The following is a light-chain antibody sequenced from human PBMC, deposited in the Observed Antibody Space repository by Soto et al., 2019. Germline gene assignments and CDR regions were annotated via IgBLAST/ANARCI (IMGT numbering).Light chain of an antibody. CDR2: AAS. V-gene: IGKV1-39*01. CDR3: QQTYNTRT. Sequence: DIQMTQSPSSLSASVGDRVTITCRASQSISNYLNWYQQRPGKAPKLLIYAASSLKSGVPSRFSGSGSGTDFTLIISSLQPEDFATYYCQQTYNTRTFGQVTKVEIK. J-gene: IGKJ1*01. CDR1: QSISNY.